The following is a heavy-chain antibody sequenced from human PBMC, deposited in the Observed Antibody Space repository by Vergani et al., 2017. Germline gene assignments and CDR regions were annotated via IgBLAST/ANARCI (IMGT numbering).Heavy chain of an antibody. CDR2: IYYSGST. J-gene: IGHJ3*02. CDR1: GGSFSGYY. V-gene: IGHV4-34*11. Sequence: QVQLQQWGAGLLKPSETLSLTCAVYGGSFSGYYWSWIRQPPGKGLEWIGYIYYSGSTNYNPSLKSRVTISVDTSKNQFSLKLSSVTAADTAVYYCARVLAVAGAFDIWGQGTMVTVSS. D-gene: IGHD6-19*01. CDR3: ARVLAVAGAFDI.